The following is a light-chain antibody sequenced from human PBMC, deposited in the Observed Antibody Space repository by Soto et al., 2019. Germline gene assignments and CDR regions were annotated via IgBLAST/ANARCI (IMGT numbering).Light chain of an antibody. CDR2: GAS. V-gene: IGKV3-15*01. Sequence: EIVMTQSPATLSVSPGERATLSCRASQSVSSNLAWYQQKPGQAPRLLLYGASTRATGIPARFSGSVSGTESTLTISSLQSEDFAVYYCQQYNNWPPGTFGQGTKVEI. J-gene: IGKJ1*01. CDR3: QQYNNWPPGT. CDR1: QSVSSN.